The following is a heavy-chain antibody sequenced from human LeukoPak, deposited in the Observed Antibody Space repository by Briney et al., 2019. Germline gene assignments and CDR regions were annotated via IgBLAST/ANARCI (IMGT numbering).Heavy chain of an antibody. D-gene: IGHD1-14*01. CDR3: ARRSYNLSWRSNRYYFDY. Sequence: PSEILSLTCAVYGESFSDHYWTWIRQSPGKGLEWIGEIHHGGTTNYSPSFKSRVALSLDTSKNQFSLRLSFVTAAGTALYYCARRSYNLSWRSNRYYFDYWGRGTLVTVSS. CDR1: GESFSDHY. J-gene: IGHJ4*02. V-gene: IGHV4-34*01. CDR2: IHHGGTT.